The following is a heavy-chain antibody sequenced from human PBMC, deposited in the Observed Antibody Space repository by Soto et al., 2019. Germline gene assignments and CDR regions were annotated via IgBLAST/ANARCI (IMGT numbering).Heavy chain of an antibody. Sequence: GGTLILSCTASGFAFSSDAMSWVRHGPGKVLEWGSGISGSGGSTYYADSVKGRYTISRDKSKNTQYLQKNSLRAEDTAVYYCAKMVGDSRGYYPGYYLDFWGRGTLVTVSS. J-gene: IGHJ4*01. V-gene: IGHV3-23*01. CDR3: AKMVGDSRGYYPGYYLDF. CDR1: GFAFSSDA. CDR2: ISGSGGST. D-gene: IGHD3-22*01.